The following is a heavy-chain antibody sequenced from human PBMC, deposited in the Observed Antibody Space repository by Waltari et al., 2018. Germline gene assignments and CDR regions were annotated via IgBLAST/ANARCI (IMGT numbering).Heavy chain of an antibody. CDR2: IYSGGSR. Sequence: EVQLVESGGGLIQPGGSLRLSCAASGFTVSSNYINWVRQAPGKGLEWVSVIYSGGSRYYADSVRGRFTISRDNSKNTLYLQMNSLRAEDTAVYFCAGGAYSYSYLDYWGQGTLVTVSS. J-gene: IGHJ4*02. CDR3: AGGAYSYSYLDY. V-gene: IGHV3-53*01. D-gene: IGHD4-4*01. CDR1: GFTVSSNY.